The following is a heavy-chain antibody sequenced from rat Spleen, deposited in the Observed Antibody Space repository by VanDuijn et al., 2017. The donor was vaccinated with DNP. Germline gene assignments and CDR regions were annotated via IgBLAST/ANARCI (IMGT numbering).Heavy chain of an antibody. CDR1: GFTFSDYY. Sequence: EVQLVESGGGLVLPGWSLRLSCAASGFTFSDYYMAWVRQAPTKGLEWVAYISYDGGSTSSPDSVKGRFTISRDNAKNTLYLQMNSLRSEDTATYYCARGGRSYFDYWGQGVMVTVSS. V-gene: IGHV5-20*01. D-gene: IGHD1-11*01. J-gene: IGHJ2*01. CDR2: ISYDGGST. CDR3: ARGGRSYFDY.